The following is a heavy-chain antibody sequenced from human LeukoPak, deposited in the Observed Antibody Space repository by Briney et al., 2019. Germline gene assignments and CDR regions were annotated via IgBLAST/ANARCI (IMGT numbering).Heavy chain of an antibody. CDR2: IKQDGSKK. CDR1: GFPFSSYW. Sequence: GGSLRLSCVASGFPFSSYWMTWVRQAPGKGLEWVANIKQDGSKKSYVDSVKGRFTISRDNAKNSLYLQMNSLRAEDTAIYYCTRVGYIDEGIDYWGQGTLVTVSS. V-gene: IGHV3-7*04. J-gene: IGHJ4*02. CDR3: TRVGYIDEGIDY. D-gene: IGHD5-24*01.